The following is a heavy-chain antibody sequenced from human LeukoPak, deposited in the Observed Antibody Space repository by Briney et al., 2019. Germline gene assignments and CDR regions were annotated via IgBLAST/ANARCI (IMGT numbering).Heavy chain of an antibody. CDR3: AKALGKMTTVTSPLGY. V-gene: IGHV3-23*01. Sequence: GGSLRLSSAASGFIFSNYAMSWVRQAPGKGLEWVSAISGSGGNTYYADSVKGRFTFSRDNSKNTLYLQMNSLTAEDAAVYYCAKALGKMTTVTSPLGYWGQGTLVTVSS. J-gene: IGHJ4*02. D-gene: IGHD4-17*01. CDR2: ISGSGGNT. CDR1: GFIFSNYA.